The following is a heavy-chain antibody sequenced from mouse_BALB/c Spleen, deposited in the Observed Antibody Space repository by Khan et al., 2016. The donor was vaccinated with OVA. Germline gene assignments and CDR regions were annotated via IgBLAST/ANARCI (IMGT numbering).Heavy chain of an antibody. CDR1: GFSLSNYG. J-gene: IGHJ3*01. D-gene: IGHD1-1*01. CDR2: IWAGGST. V-gene: IGHV2-9*02. CDR3: ARAFYNGTWYAY. Sequence: QVQLKESGPGLVAPSQTLSITCTVSGFSLSNYGVHWVRQPPGKGLEWLGVIWAGGSTNHNSALMSRLSISKDDSKSQVFLKMNSLQTDDTAMYYGARAFYNGTWYAYWGQGTLVTVSA.